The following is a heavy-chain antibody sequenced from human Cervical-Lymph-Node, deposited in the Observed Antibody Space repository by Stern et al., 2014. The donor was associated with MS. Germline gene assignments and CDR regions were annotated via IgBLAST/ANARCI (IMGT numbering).Heavy chain of an antibody. J-gene: IGHJ6*02. CDR3: ARDCRLRYFDNYGMDV. V-gene: IGHV4-61*02. D-gene: IGHD3-9*01. Sequence: DQLVESGPGLVKPSQTLSLTCTVSGGSISSGSYYWSWIRQPAGKGLEWIGRIYTSGSTNYNPSLKSRVTISVDTPKTQFSRKRTSGTAADTAVYYCARDCRLRYFDNYGMDVWGQGTTVTVSS. CDR1: GGSISSGSYY. CDR2: IYTSGST.